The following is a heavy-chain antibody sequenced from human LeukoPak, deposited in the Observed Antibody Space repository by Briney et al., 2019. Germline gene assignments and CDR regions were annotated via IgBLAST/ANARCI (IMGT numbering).Heavy chain of an antibody. CDR3: ARAIIAAAPPDY. V-gene: IGHV4-30-4*01. CDR1: GGSISSSNW. J-gene: IGHJ4*02. Sequence: PSETLSLTCAVSGGSISSSNWWSWVRQPPGKGLEWIGYIYYSGSTYYNPSLKSRVTISVDTSKNQFSLKLSSVTAADTAVYYCARAIIAAAPPDYWGQGTLVTVSS. CDR2: IYYSGST. D-gene: IGHD6-13*01.